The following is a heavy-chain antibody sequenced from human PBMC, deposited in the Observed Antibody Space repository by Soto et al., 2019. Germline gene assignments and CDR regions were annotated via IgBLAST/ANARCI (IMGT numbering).Heavy chain of an antibody. CDR2: MSPNHENT. V-gene: IGHV1-8*01. Sequence: QVQLVQSGAEVKEPGASVKVSCKASGYTFTSFDINWVRQAAGQGLEWMGWMSPNHENTGYAQRFQGRVTMTWDTSISTAYMELSTLTSEDTAVYFCARGITAGYDYWGQGTLVTVSS. CDR1: GYTFTSFD. D-gene: IGHD1-20*01. CDR3: ARGITAGYDY. J-gene: IGHJ4*02.